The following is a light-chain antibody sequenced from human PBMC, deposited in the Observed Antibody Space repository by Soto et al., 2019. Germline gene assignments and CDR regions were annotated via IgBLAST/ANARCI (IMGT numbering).Light chain of an antibody. J-gene: IGKJ4*01. CDR1: QAITNN. CDR3: QQVKSYPRT. Sequence: DIHLTQSPSSLSASVGDRVTITCRASQAITNNLAWYQQKPGNPPRLLNYEESTVHSGVPSRFSGRKVGTQFILTIDSLQPEDFATYYCQQVKSYPRTFGGGTKVEIK. V-gene: IGKV1-9*01. CDR2: EES.